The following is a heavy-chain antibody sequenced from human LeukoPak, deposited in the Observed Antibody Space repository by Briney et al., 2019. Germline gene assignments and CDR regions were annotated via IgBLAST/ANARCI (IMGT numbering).Heavy chain of an antibody. CDR2: ISYDGSNK. CDR3: ARDPTNSGYGPFDY. V-gene: IGHV3-30-3*01. CDR1: GFTFSSDA. J-gene: IGHJ4*02. Sequence: PGGSLRLSCAASGFTFSSDAMHWVRQAPGKGLEWVAVISYDGSNKYYAGSVKGRFTISRDNSKNTLYVQMNSLRAEDTAVYYCARDPTNSGYGPFDYWGQGTLVTVSS. D-gene: IGHD5-12*01.